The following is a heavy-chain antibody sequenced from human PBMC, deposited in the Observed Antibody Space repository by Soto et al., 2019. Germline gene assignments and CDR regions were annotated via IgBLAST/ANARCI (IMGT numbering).Heavy chain of an antibody. CDR1: GFDFGSFG. CDR2: IVIASGRT. CDR3: SADHPHTAIGWPV. J-gene: IGHJ6*02. V-gene: IGHV1-58*02. Sequence: ASVKVSCKASGFDFGSFGIQFLRQTRGRGLEWIGWIVIASGRTNYARQFQGRVAFSRDMSSTTAYMDLYDLKSDDTAVYFCSADHPHTAIGWPVWGQGTTVTVSS.